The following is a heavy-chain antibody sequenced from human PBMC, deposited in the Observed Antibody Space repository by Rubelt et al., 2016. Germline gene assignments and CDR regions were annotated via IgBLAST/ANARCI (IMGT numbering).Heavy chain of an antibody. J-gene: IGHJ4*02. CDR2: MSGSGGST. Sequence: VQLVESGGGVVQPGRSLRLSCAASGFTFSSYAMSWVRQAPGKGLEWVSAMSGSGGSTYYAASVKGRFTISRDNSKNTLYLQMNSLRAEDTAVYYCAKGTGPRRGGTDYWGQGTLVTVSS. CDR1: GFTFSSYA. CDR3: AKGTGPRRGGTDY. D-gene: IGHD3/OR15-3a*01. V-gene: IGHV3-23*04.